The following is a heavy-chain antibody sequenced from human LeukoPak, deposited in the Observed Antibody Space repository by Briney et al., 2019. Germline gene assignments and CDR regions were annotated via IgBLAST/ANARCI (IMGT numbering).Heavy chain of an antibody. CDR1: GGSISSYY. D-gene: IGHD2-21*02. J-gene: IGHJ4*02. CDR3: ASGPWVTPFDY. Sequence: SETLSLTCTVSGGSISSYYWSWIRQPPGKGLEWIGYIYYSGSTNYNPSLKSRVTISVDTSKNQFSLNLNSVTAADTAVYFCASGPWVTPFDYWGQGTLVPVSS. CDR2: IYYSGST. V-gene: IGHV4-59*12.